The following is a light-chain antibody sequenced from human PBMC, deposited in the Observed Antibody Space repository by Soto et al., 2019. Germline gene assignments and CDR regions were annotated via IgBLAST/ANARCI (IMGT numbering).Light chain of an antibody. CDR2: GAS. V-gene: IGKV3-20*01. CDR1: QSVSSNY. J-gene: IGKJ3*01. Sequence: EILLTQSPGTLSLSPGERATLACRASQSVSSNYVAWYQQKPGQAPRLLIHGASTRASGIPDRFSGSGSGADFPLTISRLEPEDFAVYYCQLYGSSPRFTFGPGTRVDIK. CDR3: QLYGSSPRFT.